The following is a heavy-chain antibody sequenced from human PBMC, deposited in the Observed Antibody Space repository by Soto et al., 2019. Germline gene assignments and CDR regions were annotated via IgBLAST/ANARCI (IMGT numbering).Heavy chain of an antibody. Sequence: QVQLQQWGAGLLKPSETLSLTCAVYGGSFSGYYWSWIRQPPGKGLEWIGEINHSGSTNYNPSLKSRVTISVDASKNQFSLKLSSVTAADTAVYYCASDIAAAGLDYWGQGTLVTFSS. CDR3: ASDIAAAGLDY. J-gene: IGHJ4*02. CDR2: INHSGST. D-gene: IGHD6-13*01. V-gene: IGHV4-34*01. CDR1: GGSFSGYY.